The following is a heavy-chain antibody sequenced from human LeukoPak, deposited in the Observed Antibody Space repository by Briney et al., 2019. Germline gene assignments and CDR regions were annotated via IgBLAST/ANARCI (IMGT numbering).Heavy chain of an antibody. D-gene: IGHD2-21*02. CDR3: ARDLHIVVVTAIDY. Sequence: GASVKVSCKASGYTFTGYYMHWVRQAPGQGLEWMGWINPNSGGTNYARKFQGRVTMTRDTSISTAYMELSSLRSDDTAVYSCARDLHIVVVTAIDYWGQGTLVTVSS. J-gene: IGHJ4*02. CDR2: INPNSGGT. V-gene: IGHV1-2*02. CDR1: GYTFTGYY.